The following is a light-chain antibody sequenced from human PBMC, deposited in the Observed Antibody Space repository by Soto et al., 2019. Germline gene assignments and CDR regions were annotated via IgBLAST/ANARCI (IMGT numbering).Light chain of an antibody. J-gene: IGKJ1*01. Sequence: EIVLTQSPATLSLSPGGRATLSSMPSQSVSSYLAWYQQKPGQAPRLLIYDASNRATGIPARFSGSGSGTDFTLTISSLETEDFAVYYCKQRSNWPPTFGQGTKVDIK. V-gene: IGKV3-11*01. CDR1: QSVSSY. CDR2: DAS. CDR3: KQRSNWPPT.